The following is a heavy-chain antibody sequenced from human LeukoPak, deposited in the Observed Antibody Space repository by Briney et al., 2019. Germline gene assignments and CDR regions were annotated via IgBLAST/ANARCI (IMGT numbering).Heavy chain of an antibody. J-gene: IGHJ3*02. CDR3: ARWGGNYGRYAFDI. V-gene: IGHV1-46*01. CDR1: GYTFTSYY. D-gene: IGHD1-26*01. Sequence: ASVKVSCKASGYTFTSYYMHWVRQAPGQGLEWMGIINPSGGSTSYAQRFQGRVTMTRDTSTSTVYMELYSLRSEDTAVYYCARWGGNYGRYAFDIRGQGTMVTVSS. CDR2: INPSGGST.